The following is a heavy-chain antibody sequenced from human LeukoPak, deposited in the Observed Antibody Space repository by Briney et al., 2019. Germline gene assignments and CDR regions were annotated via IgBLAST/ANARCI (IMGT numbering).Heavy chain of an antibody. CDR2: INHSGST. D-gene: IGHD3-22*01. J-gene: IGHJ4*02. Sequence: PSETLSLTCAVYGGSFSGYYWSWIRQPPGKGLEWIGEINHSGSTNYNPSLKSRVTISVDTSKNQFSLKLSSVTAADTAVYYCARHLDSRGRYFDYWGQGTLVTVSS. CDR1: GGSFSGYY. CDR3: ARHLDSRGRYFDY. V-gene: IGHV4-34*01.